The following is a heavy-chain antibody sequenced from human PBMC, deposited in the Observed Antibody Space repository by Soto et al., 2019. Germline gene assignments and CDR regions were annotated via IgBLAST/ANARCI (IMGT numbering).Heavy chain of an antibody. D-gene: IGHD3-22*01. V-gene: IGHV4-31*03. CDR3: ARARAVVTRGLFDS. Sequence: PSETLSLTCTVSSGSMYSGGYYWSWLRQHPGKGLEWIGFIYYSGTSYYNPSLQSRVTIFVDPSKNQFPLRLTSVTAADTAVYYCARARAVVTRGLFDSWGQGALVTVSS. CDR1: SGSMYSGGYY. CDR2: IYYSGTS. J-gene: IGHJ5*01.